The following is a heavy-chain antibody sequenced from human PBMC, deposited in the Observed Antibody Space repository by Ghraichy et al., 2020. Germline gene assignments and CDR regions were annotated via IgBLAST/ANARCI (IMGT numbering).Heavy chain of an antibody. Sequence: GGSLRLSCAASAFIFSGSAVHWVRQASGKGLEWVARIRSKSKNYATTYAASVEGRFTISRDDSKNTAYLQMNSLKADDTAVYFCATIFDYGDYDQDKWGQGTLVTVSS. V-gene: IGHV3-73*01. J-gene: IGHJ4*02. D-gene: IGHD4-17*01. CDR3: ATIFDYGDYDQDK. CDR1: AFIFSGSA. CDR2: IRSKSKNYAT.